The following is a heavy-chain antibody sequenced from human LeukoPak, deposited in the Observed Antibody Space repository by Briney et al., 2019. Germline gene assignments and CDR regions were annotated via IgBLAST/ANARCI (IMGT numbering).Heavy chain of an antibody. Sequence: GASVKVSCKASGYTFTSYGISWVRQAPGQGLEWMGWISAYNGNTNYARKLQGRVTMTTDTSTSTAYMELRSLRSDDTAVYYCAREGPSYYDFWSGSVYYYYGMDVWGQGPRSPSP. D-gene: IGHD3-3*01. CDR1: GYTFTSYG. CDR2: ISAYNGNT. V-gene: IGHV1-18*01. J-gene: IGHJ6*02. CDR3: AREGPSYYDFWSGSVYYYYGMDV.